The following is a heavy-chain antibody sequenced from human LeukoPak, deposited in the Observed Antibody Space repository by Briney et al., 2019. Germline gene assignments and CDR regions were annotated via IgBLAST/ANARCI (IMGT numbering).Heavy chain of an antibody. J-gene: IGHJ4*02. CDR3: ARGDY. CDR1: GASINSAGYY. Sequence: SQTLSLTCTVSGASINSAGYYWSWIRQLPGKGLEWIGYISYTGSTYYNPSLKSRVIISRDTSKNQFSLKLSSVTAADTAIYYCARGDYWGQGTLVTISS. CDR2: ISYTGST. V-gene: IGHV4-31*03.